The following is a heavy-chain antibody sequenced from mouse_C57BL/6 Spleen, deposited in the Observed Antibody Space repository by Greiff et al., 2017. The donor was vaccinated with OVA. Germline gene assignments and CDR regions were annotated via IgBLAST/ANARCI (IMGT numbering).Heavy chain of an antibody. D-gene: IGHD1-1*01. J-gene: IGHJ2*01. Sequence: VQLQQSGAELVKPGASVKLSCTASGFNIKDYYMHWVKQRTEQGLEWIGRIDPEDGETKYAPQFPGKATITADTSSNTAYLQLSSLTSEDTAVYYCASDGSSDDYWGQGTTLTVSS. CDR3: ASDGSSDDY. CDR1: GFNIKDYY. CDR2: IDPEDGET. V-gene: IGHV14-2*01.